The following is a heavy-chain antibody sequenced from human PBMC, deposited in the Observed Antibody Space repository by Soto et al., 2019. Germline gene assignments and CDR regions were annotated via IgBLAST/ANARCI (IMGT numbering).Heavy chain of an antibody. CDR3: ARHQLVSGAFDI. D-gene: IGHD6-13*01. V-gene: IGHV4-39*01. CDR1: GGSISRSSYY. CDR2: IYYSGST. J-gene: IGHJ3*02. Sequence: SETLSLTWTVSGGSISRSSYYWGWNRQPPGKGLEWIGSIYYSGSTYYNPSLKSRVTISVDTSKNQFSLKLSSVTAADTAVYYCARHQLVSGAFDIWGQGTMVTVSS.